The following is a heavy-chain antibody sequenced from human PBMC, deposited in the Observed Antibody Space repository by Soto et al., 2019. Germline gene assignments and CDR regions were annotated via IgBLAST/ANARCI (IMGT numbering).Heavy chain of an antibody. CDR3: ARAPGYCSSNSCYQYFDY. Sequence: PSETLSLTCTVSGGPISSGGYSWSWIRQPPGKGLEWIGYIYHSGSTYYNPSLKSRVTISVDRSKNQFSLKLSSVTAADTAVYYCARAPGYCSSNSCYQYFDYWGQGTLVTVSS. D-gene: IGHD2-2*01. CDR1: GGPISSGGYS. J-gene: IGHJ4*02. CDR2: IYHSGST. V-gene: IGHV4-30-2*01.